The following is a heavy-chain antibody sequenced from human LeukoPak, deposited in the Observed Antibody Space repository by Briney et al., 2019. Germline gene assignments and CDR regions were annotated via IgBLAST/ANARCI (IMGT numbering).Heavy chain of an antibody. CDR3: ATYYDILTAYTFDY. Sequence: SETLSLTCTVSGGSISSYYWSWIRQPPGKGLEWIGYIYYSGSTNYNPSLKSRVTISVDTSKNQFSLKLSSVTAADTAVYYCATYYDILTAYTFDYWGQGTLVTVSS. D-gene: IGHD3-9*01. CDR1: GGSISSYY. V-gene: IGHV4-59*01. J-gene: IGHJ4*02. CDR2: IYYSGST.